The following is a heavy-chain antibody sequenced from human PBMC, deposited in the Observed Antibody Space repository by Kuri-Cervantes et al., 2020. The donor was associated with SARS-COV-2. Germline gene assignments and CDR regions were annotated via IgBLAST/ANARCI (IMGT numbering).Heavy chain of an antibody. CDR1: GGTFSSYA. CDR2: IIPIFGTA. D-gene: IGHD6-13*01. J-gene: IGHJ6*03. Sequence: KISCKASGGTFSSYAISWVRQAPGQGLEWMGGIIPIFGTANYAQKFQGRVTITTDESTSTAYMELSSLRSEDTAVYYCARAFGSRWYLDAWGKGTTVTVSS. V-gene: IGHV1-69*05. CDR3: ARAFGSRWYLDA.